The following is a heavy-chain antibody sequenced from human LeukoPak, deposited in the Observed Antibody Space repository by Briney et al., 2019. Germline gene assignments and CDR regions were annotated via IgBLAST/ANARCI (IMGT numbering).Heavy chain of an antibody. V-gene: IGHV7-4-1*02. D-gene: IGHD3-22*01. CDR3: ARDPTYYYDSSGYYPNWFDP. Sequence: ASVKVSCKASGYTFTNYGIIWVRQAPGQGLEWMGWINTNTGNPTYAQGFTGRFVFSLDTSVSTAYLQISSLKAEDTAVYYCARDPTYYYDSSGYYPNWFDPWGQGTLVTVSS. J-gene: IGHJ5*02. CDR1: GYTFTNYG. CDR2: INTNTGNP.